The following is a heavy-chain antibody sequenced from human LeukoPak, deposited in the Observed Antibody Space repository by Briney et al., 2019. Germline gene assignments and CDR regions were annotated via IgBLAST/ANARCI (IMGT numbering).Heavy chain of an antibody. CDR2: INPNSGGT. D-gene: IGHD3-3*01. CDR3: ARGPYDFWSGFNRHWFDP. J-gene: IGHJ5*02. V-gene: IGHV1-2*02. CDR1: GYTFTGYY. Sequence: ASVKVSCKASGYTFTGYYMHWVRQAPGQGLEWMGWINPNSGGTNYAQKFQGRVTMTRDTSISTAHMELSRLRSDDTAVYYCARGPYDFWSGFNRHWFDPWGQGTLVTVSS.